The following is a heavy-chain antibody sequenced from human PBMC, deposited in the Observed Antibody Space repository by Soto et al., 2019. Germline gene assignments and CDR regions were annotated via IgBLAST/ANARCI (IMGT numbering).Heavy chain of an antibody. CDR1: GFSFSDYE. D-gene: IGHD6-13*01. Sequence: EVQLVESGGGLAQPGGSLRLSCVASGFSFSDYEMNWVRQAPGKGLEWVAYISSGGSTIHYADSVRGRFTVSRDNARKSLYLQMTTLSVGDTALYYCARDRAAGGYWGQGTLVTVSS. CDR3: ARDRAAGGY. CDR2: ISSGGSTI. V-gene: IGHV3-48*03. J-gene: IGHJ4*02.